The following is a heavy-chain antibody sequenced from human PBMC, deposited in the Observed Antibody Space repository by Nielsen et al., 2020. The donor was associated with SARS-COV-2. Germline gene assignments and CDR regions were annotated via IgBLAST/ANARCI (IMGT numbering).Heavy chain of an antibody. CDR2: IKPDGSEK. CDR3: AKDVRPVGATFYYFDS. J-gene: IGHJ4*02. Sequence: GSLRLSCTASGFTFSSYWMSWVRQVPGKGLEWVANIKPDGSEKYYVDSVKGRFTISRDNAKNSLYLQMNSLRAEDTALYYCAKDVRPVGATFYYFDSWGQGTLVTVSS. D-gene: IGHD1-26*01. V-gene: IGHV3-7*05. CDR1: GFTFSSYW.